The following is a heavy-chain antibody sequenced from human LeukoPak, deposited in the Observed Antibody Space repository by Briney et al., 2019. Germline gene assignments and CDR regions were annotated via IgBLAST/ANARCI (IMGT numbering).Heavy chain of an antibody. D-gene: IGHD1-26*01. CDR1: GFTFRSYG. CDR2: ISYDGSNK. Sequence: PGRSLRLSCVASGFTFRSYGMHWVRQAPGKGLEWVAVISYDGSNKYYADSVKGRFTISRDNSKNTLYLQMNSLRAEDTAVYYCAKGGIVGATRAFDIWGQGTMVTVSS. V-gene: IGHV3-30*18. CDR3: AKGGIVGATRAFDI. J-gene: IGHJ3*02.